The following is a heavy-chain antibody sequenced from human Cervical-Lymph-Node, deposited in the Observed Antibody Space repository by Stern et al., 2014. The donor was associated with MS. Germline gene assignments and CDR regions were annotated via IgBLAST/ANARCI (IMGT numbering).Heavy chain of an antibody. CDR2: INTGNGNR. CDR3: ARTGTVVTSGYYYGMDV. D-gene: IGHD4-23*01. CDR1: GYNFTDYG. J-gene: IGHJ6*02. Sequence: VQLVQSGAEVKKPGASVKVSCKTAGYNFTDYGIIWVRQAPGQRLEWMGWINTGNGNRRYSQKIQGRGTITRDTSASTAYMELSSLRSEDTAVYYCARTGTVVTSGYYYGMDVWGQGTTVTVSS. V-gene: IGHV1-3*04.